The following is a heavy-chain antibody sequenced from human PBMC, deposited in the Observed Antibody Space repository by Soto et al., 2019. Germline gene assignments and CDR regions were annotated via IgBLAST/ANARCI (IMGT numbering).Heavy chain of an antibody. Sequence: QLQLQESGSGLVKPSQTLSLTCTVSGGSISSGGYSWSWIRQPPGKGLEWIGYIYHGSTYYNPSLESRVTISVDRSKNQFSLKLSSVTAADTAVYYCARITYCGGDCYRGFDPWGQGTLVTVSS. CDR2: IYHGST. V-gene: IGHV4-30-2*01. D-gene: IGHD2-21*02. J-gene: IGHJ5*02. CDR1: GGSISSGGYS. CDR3: ARITYCGGDCYRGFDP.